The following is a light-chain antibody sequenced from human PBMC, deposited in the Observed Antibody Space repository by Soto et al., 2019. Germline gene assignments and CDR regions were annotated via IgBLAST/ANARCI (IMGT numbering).Light chain of an antibody. V-gene: IGLV2-8*01. CDR2: EVT. Sequence: QSALTQPPSASGSPGQSVTISCTGTSSDLGGYNYVSWYQQYPGRAPKLMIYEVTKRPSGVPDRFSGSKSGNTASLTVSGLQAEDDADYYCSSYAASNNFYFVFGGGTKVTVL. CDR1: SSDLGGYNY. J-gene: IGLJ3*02. CDR3: SSYAASNNFYFV.